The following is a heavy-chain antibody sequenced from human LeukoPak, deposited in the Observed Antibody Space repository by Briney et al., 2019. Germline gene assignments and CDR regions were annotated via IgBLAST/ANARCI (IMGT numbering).Heavy chain of an antibody. J-gene: IGHJ5*02. V-gene: IGHV1-69*13. D-gene: IGHD6-19*01. CDR3: ARDSSGWENWFDP. CDR2: IIPIFGTA. Sequence: SVKVSCKASGGTFSSYAISWVRQAPGQGLEWMGGIIPIFGTANYAQKFQGRVTITADESTSTVYMELSSLRPEDTAVYYCARDSSGWENWFDPWGQGTLVTVSS. CDR1: GGTFSSYA.